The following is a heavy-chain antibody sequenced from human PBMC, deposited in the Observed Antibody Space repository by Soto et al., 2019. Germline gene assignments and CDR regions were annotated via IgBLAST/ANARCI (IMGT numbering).Heavy chain of an antibody. J-gene: IGHJ4*02. CDR2: IYYSGST. V-gene: IGHV4-39*01. Sequence: SETLSLTCTVSGGSISSSSYYWGWIRQPPGKGLEWIGSIYYSGSTYYNPSLKSRVTISVDTSKNQFSLKLSSVTAADTAVYYCARHGADVTTVIPEGFDSWGQGTLVTVSS. CDR1: GGSISSSSYY. CDR3: ARHGADVTTVIPEGFDS. D-gene: IGHD4-17*01.